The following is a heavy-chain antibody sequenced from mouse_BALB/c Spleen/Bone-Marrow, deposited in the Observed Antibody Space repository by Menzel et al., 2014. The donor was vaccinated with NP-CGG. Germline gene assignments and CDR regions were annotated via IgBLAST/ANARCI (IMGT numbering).Heavy chain of an antibody. CDR2: INPRSGRT. CDR3: ARGLYGAMDY. V-gene: IGHV1S81*02. J-gene: IGHJ4*01. CDR1: GYTFTSYW. Sequence: VQLQQSGAELVKPGASVKLSCKASGYTFTSYWMYWVIQRPGQGLEWIGEINPRSGRTNYNEKFKSRATLTVDKSSSTAYMQLSSLTSEDSAVYYCARGLYGAMDYWGQGTSVTSPQ. D-gene: IGHD1-1*01.